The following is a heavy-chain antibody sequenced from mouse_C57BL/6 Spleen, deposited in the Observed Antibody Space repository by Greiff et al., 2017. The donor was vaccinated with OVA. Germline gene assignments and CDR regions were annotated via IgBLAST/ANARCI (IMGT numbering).Heavy chain of an antibody. D-gene: IGHD2-3*01. Sequence: EVKLVESGPGLVKPSQSLSLTCSVPGYSITSGYYWNWIRQFPGNKLEWMGYISYDGSNNYNPSLKNRISITRDTSKNQFFLKLNSVTTEDTATYYCAGDGYYDAYWGQGTLVTVSA. J-gene: IGHJ3*01. CDR2: ISYDGSN. V-gene: IGHV3-6*01. CDR1: GYSITSGYY. CDR3: AGDGYYDAY.